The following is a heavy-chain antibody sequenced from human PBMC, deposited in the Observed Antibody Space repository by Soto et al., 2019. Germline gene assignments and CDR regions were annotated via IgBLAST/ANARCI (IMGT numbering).Heavy chain of an antibody. D-gene: IGHD6-19*01. CDR1: GFTFSSYW. J-gene: IGHJ4*02. CDR3: ARYSSGWYLSPFDY. CDR2: IKQDGSEK. Sequence: GGSLRLSCAASGFTFSSYWMSWVRQAPGKGLEWVANIKQDGSEKYYVDSVKGRFTISRDNAKNSLYLQMNSLRAEDTAVYYCARYSSGWYLSPFDYWGQGTLVTVSS. V-gene: IGHV3-7*01.